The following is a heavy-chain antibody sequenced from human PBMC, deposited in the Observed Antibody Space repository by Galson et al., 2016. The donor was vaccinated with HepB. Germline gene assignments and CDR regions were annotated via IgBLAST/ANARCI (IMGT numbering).Heavy chain of an antibody. V-gene: IGHV3-33*06. CDR1: GFTFSSYG. D-gene: IGHD3-22*01. CDR2: IWYDGSNK. CDR3: AKGTSSGYYHGYFQH. J-gene: IGHJ1*01. Sequence: SLRLSCAASGFTFSSYGMHWVRQAPGKGLEWVAVIWYDGSNKYYADSVKGRFTISRDNSKNTLYLQMNSLRAEDTAVYYCAKGTSSGYYHGYFQHWGQGTLVTVSS.